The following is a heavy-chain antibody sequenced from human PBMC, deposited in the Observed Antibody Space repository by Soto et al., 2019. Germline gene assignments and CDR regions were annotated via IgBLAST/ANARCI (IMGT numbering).Heavy chain of an antibody. J-gene: IGHJ4*02. V-gene: IGHV2-5*02. CDR2: IYWDDDK. Sequence: QITLKESGPTLVKPTQTLTLTCTFSGFSLSSTRMAVGWIRQPPGKALEWLALIYWDDDKRYSPFLKSRLTITKETSKNHVVLTMSNMDPVDTARYYCAHIVVAGLGYYFDYWGQGTLVTVSS. D-gene: IGHD6-19*01. CDR1: GFSLSSTRMA. CDR3: AHIVVAGLGYYFDY.